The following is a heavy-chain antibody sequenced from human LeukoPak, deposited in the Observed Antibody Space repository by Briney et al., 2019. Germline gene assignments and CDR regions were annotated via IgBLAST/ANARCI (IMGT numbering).Heavy chain of an antibody. D-gene: IGHD3-22*01. CDR1: GYTFTGYY. V-gene: IGHV1-2*02. CDR3: ARAVVVVITTTDAFDI. Sequence: ASVKVSCKASGYTFTGYYMHWVRQAPGQGLEWMGWINPNSGGTNYAQKFQGRVTMARDTSISTAYMELSRLRSDDTAVYYCARAVVVVITTTDAFDIWGQGTMVTVSS. J-gene: IGHJ3*02. CDR2: INPNSGGT.